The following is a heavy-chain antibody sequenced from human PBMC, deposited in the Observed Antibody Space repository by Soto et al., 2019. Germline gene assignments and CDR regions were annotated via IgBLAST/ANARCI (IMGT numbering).Heavy chain of an antibody. Sequence: EVQVVESGGGLIQPGGSLRLSCEVSGFSVTANDMSWVRQAPGKGLEWVSVIYSGGSTYYIDSVKGRFRISRDISKNTLYLQMNSLRAEDTAVYYCHGYGYWGQGTLVTVSS. CDR3: HGYGY. D-gene: IGHD5-12*01. J-gene: IGHJ4*02. CDR1: GFSVTAND. CDR2: IYSGGST. V-gene: IGHV3-53*01.